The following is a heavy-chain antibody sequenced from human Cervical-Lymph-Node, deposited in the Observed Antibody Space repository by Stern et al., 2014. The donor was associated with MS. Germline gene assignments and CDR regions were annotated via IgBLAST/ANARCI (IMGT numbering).Heavy chain of an antibody. D-gene: IGHD3-3*01. V-gene: IGHV1-3*01. CDR1: GYTFTSYA. CDR2: INAGNGNT. J-gene: IGHJ5*02. CDR3: ARTYYDFWSGYYTSDWFDP. Sequence: VQLVQSGAEVKKPGASVKVSCKASGYTFTSYAMHWVRQAPGQRLEWMGWINAGNGNTKYSQKFQGRVTITRDTSASTAYMELSSLRSEDTAVYYCARTYYDFWSGYYTSDWFDPWGQGTLVTVSS.